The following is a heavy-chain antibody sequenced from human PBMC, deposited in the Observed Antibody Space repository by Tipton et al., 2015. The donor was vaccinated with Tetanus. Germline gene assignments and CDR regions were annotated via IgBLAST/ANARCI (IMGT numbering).Heavy chain of an antibody. CDR2: TYGDGST. CDR1: GFTLSRYT. J-gene: IGHJ4*02. D-gene: IGHD3-16*02. Sequence: SLRLSCAASGFTLSRYTMTWVRQAPGKGLEWVSLTYGDGSTYYADSVKGRFTISRDNSKNTLYLQMSNLRAEDTAVYYCARDYPDFDYWGQGTLVTVSS. V-gene: IGHV3-53*01. CDR3: ARDYPDFDY.